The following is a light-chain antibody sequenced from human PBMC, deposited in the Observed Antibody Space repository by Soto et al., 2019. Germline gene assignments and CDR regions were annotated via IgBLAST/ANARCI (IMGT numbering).Light chain of an antibody. Sequence: EIVLTQSPGTLSLSPGETPTLPCMASQYVGTRLAWYTNKPGQAPRLIIYYTSNRATGIPARVSGSGSGTDGTLNINSLAPEDGAIYDGHQRQSWPRTFGPGTKVDI. CDR2: YTS. CDR3: HQRQSWPRT. CDR1: QYVGTR. J-gene: IGKJ1*01. V-gene: IGKV3-11*01.